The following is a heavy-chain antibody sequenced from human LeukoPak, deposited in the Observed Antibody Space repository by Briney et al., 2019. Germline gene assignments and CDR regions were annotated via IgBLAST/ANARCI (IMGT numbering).Heavy chain of an antibody. CDR3: ARSYDFWSGPPFDP. V-gene: IGHV1-2*02. Sequence: ASVKVSCKASGYTFTGHYMHWVRQAPGQGPEWMGWINPNSGGTKYAQKFQGRVTSTRDTSISTAYMELSRLRCDDTAVYYCARSYDFWSGPPFDPWGQGTLVTVSS. CDR1: GYTFTGHY. J-gene: IGHJ5*02. CDR2: INPNSGGT. D-gene: IGHD3-3*01.